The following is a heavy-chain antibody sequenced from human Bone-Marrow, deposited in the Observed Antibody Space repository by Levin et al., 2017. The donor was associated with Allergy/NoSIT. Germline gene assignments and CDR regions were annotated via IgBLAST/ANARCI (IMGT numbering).Heavy chain of an antibody. Sequence: SETLSLTCAVYGGSFSGYYWSWIRQPPGKGLEWIGEINHSGSTNYNPSLKSRVTISVDTSKNQFSLKLSSVTAADTAVYYCVSEAVAGTNNWFDPWGQGTLVTVSS. V-gene: IGHV4-34*01. CDR1: GGSFSGYY. CDR2: INHSGST. CDR3: VSEAVAGTNNWFDP. D-gene: IGHD6-19*01. J-gene: IGHJ5*02.